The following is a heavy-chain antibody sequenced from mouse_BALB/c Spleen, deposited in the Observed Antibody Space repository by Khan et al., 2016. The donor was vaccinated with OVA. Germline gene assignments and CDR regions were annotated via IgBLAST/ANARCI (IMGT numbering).Heavy chain of an antibody. J-gene: IGHJ2*01. CDR2: INTYTGEP. Sequence: QMQLVQSGPELKKPGETVKISCKASGYTFTNYGMNWMKQAPGKGLKWMGWINTYTGEPTYADDFKGRFAFSLETSATTAYLQINNLKNEDMATYFGARFRDYYGSSSYYFDYWGQGTTLTVSS. D-gene: IGHD1-1*01. V-gene: IGHV9-1*02. CDR1: GYTFTNYG. CDR3: ARFRDYYGSSSYYFDY.